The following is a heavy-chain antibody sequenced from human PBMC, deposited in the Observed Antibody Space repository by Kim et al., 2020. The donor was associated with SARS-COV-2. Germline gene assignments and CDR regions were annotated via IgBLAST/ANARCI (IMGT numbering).Heavy chain of an antibody. CDR3: TTDFLGLTIDI. Sequence: TDYAAPVKGRFTISRDDSKNTLYLQMNSLKTEDTAVYYCTTDFLGLTIDIWGQGTMVTVSS. J-gene: IGHJ3*02. CDR2: T. V-gene: IGHV3-15*01.